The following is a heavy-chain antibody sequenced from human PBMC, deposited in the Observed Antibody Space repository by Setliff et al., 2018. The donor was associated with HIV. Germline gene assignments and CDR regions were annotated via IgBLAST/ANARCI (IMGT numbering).Heavy chain of an antibody. D-gene: IGHD2-15*01. Sequence: ASVKVSCKASXYTFTSYYIHWVRQAPGQGLEWMGVIHPSGGSTSYAQSFQDRVTMTRDTSTSTVYMGLSSLRSEDTAVYYCARVRYCSGGSCYGGEYWFDPWGQGTXXXVSS. J-gene: IGHJ5*02. CDR1: XYTFTSYY. V-gene: IGHV1-46*01. CDR3: ARVRYCSGGSCYGGEYWFDP. CDR2: IHPSGGST.